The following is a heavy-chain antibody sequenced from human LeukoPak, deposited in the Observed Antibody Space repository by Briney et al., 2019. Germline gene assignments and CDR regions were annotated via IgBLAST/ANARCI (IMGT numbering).Heavy chain of an antibody. D-gene: IGHD5-18*01. J-gene: IGHJ4*02. V-gene: IGHV3-33*01. CDR1: GFTFSSYG. CDR2: IWYDGSNK. CDR3: ASLAGIGRLWMSSPIDY. Sequence: GGSLRLSCAASGFTFSSYGMHWVRQAPGKGLEWVAVIWYDGSNKYYADSVKGRFTISRDNSKNTLYLQMNSLRAEDTAVYYCASLAGIGRLWMSSPIDYWGQGTLVTVSS.